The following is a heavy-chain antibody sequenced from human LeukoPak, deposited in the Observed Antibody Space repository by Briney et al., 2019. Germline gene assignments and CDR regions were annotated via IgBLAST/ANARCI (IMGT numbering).Heavy chain of an antibody. CDR1: GFSFGHYG. CDR2: INWNGAST. D-gene: IGHD5-18*01. Sequence: PGGSLRLSYTASGFSFGHYGMSWVRQVPGKGLEWVSTINWNGASTGYADSVKGQFTISRDNAKNSLYLQMNSLRAEDTALYHCARSSIDTTMASGPYYYMDVWGKGTTVTVSS. CDR3: ARSSIDTTMASGPYYYMDV. J-gene: IGHJ6*03. V-gene: IGHV3-20*01.